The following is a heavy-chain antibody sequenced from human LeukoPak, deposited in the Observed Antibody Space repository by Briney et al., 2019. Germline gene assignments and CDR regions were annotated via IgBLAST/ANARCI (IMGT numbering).Heavy chain of an antibody. CDR2: INPNSGGT. V-gene: IGHV1-2*02. Sequence: ASVKVSCKASGYTFTGYYMHWVRQAPGQGLEWMGWINPNSGGTNYAQKFQGRVTMTRDTSISTAYMELSRLRSDDTAVYYCARVTGDPTRYYHYYYMDVWGKGTTVTVSS. CDR3: ARVTGDPTRYYHYYYMDV. CDR1: GYTFTGYY. J-gene: IGHJ6*03. D-gene: IGHD7-27*01.